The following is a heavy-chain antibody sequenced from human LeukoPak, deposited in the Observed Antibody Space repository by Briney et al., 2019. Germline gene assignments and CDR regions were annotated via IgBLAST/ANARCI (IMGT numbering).Heavy chain of an antibody. CDR3: ARHRHSHHYDY. D-gene: IGHD5-18*01. CDR1: GGSISSSSSDYY. V-gene: IGHV4-39*01. J-gene: IGHJ4*02. Sequence: SETLSLTCSVSGGSISSSSSDYYWGWVRQPPGKGLEWIGSISYSWTTCYNPSLKSRVTISADTSNNQFSLKLTSVTAADTAVYYCARHRHSHHYDYWGQGTLVTVSS. CDR2: ISYSWTT.